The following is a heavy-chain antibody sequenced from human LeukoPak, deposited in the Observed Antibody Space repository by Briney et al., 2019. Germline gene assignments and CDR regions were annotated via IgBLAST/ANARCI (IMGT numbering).Heavy chain of an antibody. CDR2: INHSGST. J-gene: IGHJ5*02. CDR1: GGSFSSYY. Sequence: PSETLSLTCAVYGGSFSSYYWSWIRQPPGKGLEWIGEINHSGSTNYNPSLKSRVTISVDTSKNQFSLKLSSVTAADTAVYYCARRRIVVVPFDPWGQGTLVTVSS. V-gene: IGHV4-34*01. CDR3: ARRRIVVVPFDP. D-gene: IGHD2-2*01.